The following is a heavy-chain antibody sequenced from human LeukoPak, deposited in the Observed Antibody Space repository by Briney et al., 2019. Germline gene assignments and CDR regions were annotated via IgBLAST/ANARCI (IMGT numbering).Heavy chain of an antibody. CDR3: ARARGRSCHHDY. CDR2: ISSSSSYT. CDR1: GFTFSDYY. V-gene: IGHV3-11*05. Sequence: GGSLRLSRAASGFTFSDYYMSWIRQAPGKGLEWVSYISSSSSYTNYADSVKGRFTISRDNAKNSLYLQMNSLRAEDTAVYYCARARGRSCHHDYWGQGTLVTVSS. D-gene: IGHD2-2*01. J-gene: IGHJ4*02.